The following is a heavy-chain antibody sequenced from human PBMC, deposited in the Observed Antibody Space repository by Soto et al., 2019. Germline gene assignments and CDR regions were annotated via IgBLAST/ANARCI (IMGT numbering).Heavy chain of an antibody. Sequence: QVQLVESGGGVVQPGRSLRLSCAASGFTFGTYGMHWVRQAPGKGLQWVALISYDGSNKYYADSVKGRFTISRDNSKNTLYLQMNSLRAEDSAVYYCAKAPGCITMFSPNYGMDVWGQGATVTVSS. J-gene: IGHJ6*02. CDR3: AKAPGCITMFSPNYGMDV. D-gene: IGHD3-9*01. CDR1: GFTFGTYG. V-gene: IGHV3-30*18. CDR2: ISYDGSNK.